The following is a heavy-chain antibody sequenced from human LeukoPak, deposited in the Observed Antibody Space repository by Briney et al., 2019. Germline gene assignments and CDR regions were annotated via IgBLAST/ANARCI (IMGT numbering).Heavy chain of an antibody. CDR3: ARGYDSSGYYYVPFDY. Sequence: SGGSLRLSCAASGFTVSSNYMSWVRQAPGKGLEWVSAIYSGGSTYYADSVKGRFTISRDNSKNTLYLQMNSLRAEDTAVYYCARGYDSSGYYYVPFDYWGQGTLVTVSS. J-gene: IGHJ4*02. CDR2: IYSGGST. D-gene: IGHD3-22*01. V-gene: IGHV3-66*01. CDR1: GFTVSSNY.